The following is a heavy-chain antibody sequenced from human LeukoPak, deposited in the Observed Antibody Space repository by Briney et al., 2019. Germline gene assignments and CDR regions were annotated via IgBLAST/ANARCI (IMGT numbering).Heavy chain of an antibody. J-gene: IGHJ4*02. CDR2: IIPIFGTA. V-gene: IGHV1-69*05. Sequence: AVKVSCKASGGTFSSYAISWVRQAPGQGLEWMGRIIPIFGTANYAQKFQGRVTITTDESTSTAYTELSSLRSEDTSVYYCAREGPLHDFWSGYYSDYWGQGTLVTVSS. CDR1: GGTFSSYA. CDR3: AREGPLHDFWSGYYSDY. D-gene: IGHD3-3*01.